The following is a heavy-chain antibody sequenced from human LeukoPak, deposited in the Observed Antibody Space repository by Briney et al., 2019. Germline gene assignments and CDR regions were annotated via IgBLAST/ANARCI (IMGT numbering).Heavy chain of an antibody. Sequence: PSETLSLTCAVYGGSFSGYYWSWIRQPPGKGLEWIGEINHSGSTNYNPSLKSRVTISVDTSKNQFSLKLSSVTAADTAVYYCARGLGSSSGYSLDYWGQGTLSPSPQ. D-gene: IGHD3-22*01. CDR3: ARGLGSSSGYSLDY. CDR2: INHSGST. CDR1: GGSFSGYY. V-gene: IGHV4-34*01. J-gene: IGHJ4*02.